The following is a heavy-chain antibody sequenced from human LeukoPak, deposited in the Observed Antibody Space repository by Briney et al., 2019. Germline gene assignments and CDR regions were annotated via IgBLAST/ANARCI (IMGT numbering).Heavy chain of an antibody. CDR3: ARESRLRIGDGYNYDY. Sequence: SETLSLTCAVSGGSINSGGYYWSWIRQHPGKGPEWIAYIHYSGSTYYNPSLKSRVTISVDTSKNQFSLKVSSVTAADTAVYYCARESRLRIGDGYNYDYWGQGTLVTVSS. V-gene: IGHV4-31*11. CDR1: GGSINSGGYY. J-gene: IGHJ4*02. CDR2: IHYSGST. D-gene: IGHD5-12*01.